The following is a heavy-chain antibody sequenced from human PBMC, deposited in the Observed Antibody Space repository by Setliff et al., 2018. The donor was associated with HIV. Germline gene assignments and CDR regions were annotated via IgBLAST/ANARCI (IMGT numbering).Heavy chain of an antibody. CDR1: GFTFSSYA. CDR3: AKVDGSNNFWSGYWYYYDSSGHPYYSYMDV. V-gene: IGHV3-23*01. CDR2: ISGSGGST. D-gene: IGHD3-22*01. Sequence: GESLKISCTASGFTFSSYAMTWVRQAPGKGLGWVSAISGSGGSTYYADSVKGRFTISRDNSKNTLYLQMNSLSVEDTAVYYCAKVDGSNNFWSGYWYYYDSSGHPYYSYMDVWGKGTTVTVSS. J-gene: IGHJ6*03.